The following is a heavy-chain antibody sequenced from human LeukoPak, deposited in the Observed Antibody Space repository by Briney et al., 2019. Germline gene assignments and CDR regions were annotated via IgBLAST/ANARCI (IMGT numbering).Heavy chain of an antibody. CDR3: TFVRDTSSSVWYFDL. CDR1: GSTFSDYY. D-gene: IGHD6-6*01. CDR2: ISSSGPTI. V-gene: IGHV3-11*01. Sequence: PGRSLRLSCAASGSTFSDYYMSWIRQAPGKGLEWISYISSSGPTIYYADSVKGRLIISRDNAKNSLYLQMNSLRVEDTAVYYCTFVRDTSSSVWYFDLWGRGTLVTVSS. J-gene: IGHJ2*01.